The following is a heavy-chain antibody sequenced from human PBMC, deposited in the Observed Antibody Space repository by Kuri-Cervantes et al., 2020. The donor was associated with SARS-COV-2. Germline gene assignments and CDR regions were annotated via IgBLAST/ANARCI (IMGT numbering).Heavy chain of an antibody. Sequence: SETLSLTCTVSGGSISSHYWSWIRQPPGKGLEWIGYIYYSGSTNYNPSLKSRVTISVDTSKNQFSLKLSSVTAADTAVYYCARGGDYSYWFDPWGQGTQVTVSS. V-gene: IGHV4-59*11. CDR2: IYYSGST. D-gene: IGHD4-17*01. CDR3: ARGGDYSYWFDP. J-gene: IGHJ5*02. CDR1: GGSISSHY.